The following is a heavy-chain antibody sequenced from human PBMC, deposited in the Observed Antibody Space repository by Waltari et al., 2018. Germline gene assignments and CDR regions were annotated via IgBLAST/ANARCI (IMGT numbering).Heavy chain of an antibody. D-gene: IGHD2-2*01. V-gene: IGHV5-51*01. CDR1: GYSFTSYW. J-gene: IGHJ6*03. CDR3: ARQSGSSTTNYYYYYYMDV. CDR2: IYPGDSET. Sequence: EVQLVQSGAEVKKPGESLKISCKGSGYSFTSYWIGWVRQMPGKGLEWMGIIYPGDSETRYSQSFQGQVTISADKSISTAYLQWGSLKASDTAMYYCARQSGSSTTNYYYYYYMDVWGKGTTVTVSS.